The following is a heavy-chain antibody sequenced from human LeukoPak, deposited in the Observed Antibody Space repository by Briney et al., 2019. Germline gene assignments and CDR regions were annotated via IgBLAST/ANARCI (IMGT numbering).Heavy chain of an antibody. J-gene: IGHJ4*02. CDR3: ARDPTTVVTVPYYFDF. CDR2: INDRGTT. CDR1: GGSFTGYF. D-gene: IGHD4-23*01. Sequence: SETLSLTCAVYGGSFTGYFWNWIRQSPGKGLEWIAEINDRGTTNYNPLLKSRVTISVDTSKNQFSLKLTSVTAADTGVYYCARDPTTVVTVPYYFDFWGQGTPVTVSP. V-gene: IGHV4-34*01.